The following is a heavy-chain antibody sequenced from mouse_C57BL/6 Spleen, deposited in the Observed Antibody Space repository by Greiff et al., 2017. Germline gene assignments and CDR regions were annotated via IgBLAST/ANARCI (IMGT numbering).Heavy chain of an antibody. CDR3: ARQSYYGSSYAWFAY. CDR2: ISGGGGNT. V-gene: IGHV5-9*01. Sequence: EVMLVESGGGLVKPGGSLKLSCAASGFTFSSYTMSWVRQTPEKRLEWVATISGGGGNTYYPDSVKGRFTISRDNAKNTLYLKMSSLRSEDTALYYCARQSYYGSSYAWFAYWGQGTLGTVSA. CDR1: GFTFSSYT. J-gene: IGHJ3*01. D-gene: IGHD1-1*01.